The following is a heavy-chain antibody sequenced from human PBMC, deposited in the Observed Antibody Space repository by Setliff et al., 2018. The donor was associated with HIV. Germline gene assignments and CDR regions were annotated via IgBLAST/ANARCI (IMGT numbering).Heavy chain of an antibody. J-gene: IGHJ4*02. V-gene: IGHV4-39*01. Sequence: KPSETLSLTCTVSGDSISSTTYYWGWIRQPPGKGLEWIGSIYPSGSAFYNPSLKSPVTMSVDTSRNQFSLKLSSVTAADTAIYYCVRHGNQWLVTVDYWGRGTLVTSPQ. D-gene: IGHD6-19*01. CDR3: VRHGNQWLVTVDY. CDR1: GDSISSTTYY. CDR2: IYPSGSA.